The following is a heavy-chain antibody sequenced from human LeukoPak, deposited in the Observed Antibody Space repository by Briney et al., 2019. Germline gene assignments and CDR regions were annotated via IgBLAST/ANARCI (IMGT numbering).Heavy chain of an antibody. Sequence: SGRSLRLSCAASGFTFSSYDMHWVRQATGKGLEWVSAIGTAGDTYYPGSVKGRFTISRENAKNSLYLQMNSLRAGDTAVYYCARDVPYSSSFDYWGQGTLVTVSS. V-gene: IGHV3-13*01. CDR2: IGTAGDT. D-gene: IGHD6-6*01. CDR1: GFTFSSYD. CDR3: ARDVPYSSSFDY. J-gene: IGHJ4*02.